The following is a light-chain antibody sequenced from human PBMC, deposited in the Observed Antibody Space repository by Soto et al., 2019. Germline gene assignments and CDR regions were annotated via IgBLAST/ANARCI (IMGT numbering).Light chain of an antibody. CDR1: QSVYSSY. CDR2: DAS. J-gene: IGKJ1*01. V-gene: IGKV3-20*01. CDR3: HQYGSSPWT. Sequence: EIMLTQSPGTLSLSPGERATLSCRASQSVYSSYLAWYQQRPGQAPRLLFYDASIRATGIPDRFSGSGSGTDFSVTISRLEPEDFAVYYCHQYGSSPWTFGQGTKVEIK.